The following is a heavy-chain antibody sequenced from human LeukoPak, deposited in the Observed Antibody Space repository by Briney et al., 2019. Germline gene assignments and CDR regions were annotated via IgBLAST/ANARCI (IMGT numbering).Heavy chain of an antibody. D-gene: IGHD5-12*01. V-gene: IGHV4-39*01. CDR3: ARLWLPHWFDP. J-gene: IGHJ5*02. CDR1: GGSISSSSYY. Sequence: PSETLSLTCTVSGGSISSSSYYRGWIRQPPGKGLEWIGSIYYSGSSYYNLFLKSRVTISVDTSKNQFSLRLSSVTAADTAVYYCARLWLPHWFDPWGQGTLVTVSS. CDR2: IYYSGSS.